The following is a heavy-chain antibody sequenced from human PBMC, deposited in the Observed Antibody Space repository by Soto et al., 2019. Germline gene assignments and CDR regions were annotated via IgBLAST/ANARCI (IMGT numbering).Heavy chain of an antibody. J-gene: IGHJ4*02. CDR2: ISSNGRST. CDR1: GFTFSTYA. CDR3: ARDRCTNGVCYAPSDY. V-gene: IGHV3-64*01. Sequence: GSLRLSCATSGFTFSTYAMHWVRQAPGKGLEYVSAISSNGRSTYYANSVKGRFTISRDNSKNTLYIQMDSLRAEDMAVYYCARDRCTNGVCYAPSDYWGQGTLVTVS. D-gene: IGHD2-8*01.